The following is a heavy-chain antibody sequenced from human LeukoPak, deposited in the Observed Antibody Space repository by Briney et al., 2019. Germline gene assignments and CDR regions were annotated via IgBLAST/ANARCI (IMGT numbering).Heavy chain of an antibody. Sequence: SETLSLTFTVSGGSTSSYYWNWIRQSPGKGLEWIGYIYYSGSTNYNPSLNSRVTISVDTSKNQFSLKLNSVTAADTAVYYCARGDSSWPYYFDCWGQGTLVTVSS. J-gene: IGHJ4*02. V-gene: IGHV4-59*01. CDR2: IYYSGST. CDR3: ARGDSSWPYYFDC. D-gene: IGHD6-13*01. CDR1: GGSTSSYY.